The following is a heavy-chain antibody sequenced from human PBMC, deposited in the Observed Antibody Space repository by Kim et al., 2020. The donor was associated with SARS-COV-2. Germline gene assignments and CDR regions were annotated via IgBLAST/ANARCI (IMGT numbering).Heavy chain of an antibody. J-gene: IGHJ6*02. CDR3: ARGGTHVYYYGMDV. D-gene: IGHD1-1*01. V-gene: IGHV3-30*01. Sequence: ADSVKGRFTISRDNSKNTLYLQMNSLRAEDTAVYYCARGGTHVYYYGMDVWGQGTTVTVSS.